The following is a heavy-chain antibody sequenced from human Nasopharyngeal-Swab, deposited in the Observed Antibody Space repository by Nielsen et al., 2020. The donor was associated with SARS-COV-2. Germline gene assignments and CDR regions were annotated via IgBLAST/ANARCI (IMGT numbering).Heavy chain of an antibody. CDR2: IGDKEHNYAT. Sequence: GESLKISCAASGFIFSASAIHWVRQASGKGLEWVGRIGDKEHNYATTYGASVQGRFTISRDDSKNTAFLQMDGLKTEDTALYYCTTDFYFDYWGQEALVTVSS. CDR3: TTDFYFDY. V-gene: IGHV3-73*01. J-gene: IGHJ4*02. CDR1: GFIFSASA.